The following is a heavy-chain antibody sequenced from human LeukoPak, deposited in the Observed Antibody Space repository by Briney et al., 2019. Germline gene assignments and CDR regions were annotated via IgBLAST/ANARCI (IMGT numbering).Heavy chain of an antibody. CDR3: AALVAPY. D-gene: IGHD2-15*01. CDR1: GFTFNGYW. J-gene: IGHJ4*02. CDR2: IKEDGSEK. V-gene: IGHV3-7*05. Sequence: GGSLRLSCTTSGFTFNGYWMNWVRQAPGKGLEWVANIKEDGSEKNYVDSVKGRFTISRDNAQKSLYLQMNSLRAEDTAVYYCAALVAPYWGQGTLLTVSS.